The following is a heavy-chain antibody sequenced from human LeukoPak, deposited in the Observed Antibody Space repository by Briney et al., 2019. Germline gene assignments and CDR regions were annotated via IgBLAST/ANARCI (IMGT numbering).Heavy chain of an antibody. CDR3: ARRRLQPDYDY. V-gene: IGHV4-39*01. Sequence: SETLSLTCTVSGGSISSSSYYWGWIRQPPGKGLEWIGSIYHSGSTYHNPSLKSRVTISVDTSKNQFSLKLSSVTAADTAVYYCARRRLQPDYDYWGQGTLVTVSS. CDR2: IYHSGST. J-gene: IGHJ4*02. D-gene: IGHD5-24*01. CDR1: GGSISSSSYY.